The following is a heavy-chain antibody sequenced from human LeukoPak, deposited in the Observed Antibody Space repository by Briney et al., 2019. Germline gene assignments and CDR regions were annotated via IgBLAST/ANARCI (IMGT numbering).Heavy chain of an antibody. D-gene: IGHD5-18*01. CDR3: ARGGYSYGKADV. CDR2: INHSGST. J-gene: IGHJ4*02. V-gene: IGHV4-34*01. CDR1: SGSFSGYY. Sequence: SETLSLTCAVYSGSFSGYYWSWIRQPPGKGLEWIGEINHSGSTNYNPSLKSRVTISVDTSKNQFSLKLSSVTAADTAVYYCARGGYSYGKADVWGQGTLVTVSS.